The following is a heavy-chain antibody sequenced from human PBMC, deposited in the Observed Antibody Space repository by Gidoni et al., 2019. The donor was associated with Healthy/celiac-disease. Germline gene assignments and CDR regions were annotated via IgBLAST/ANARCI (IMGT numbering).Heavy chain of an antibody. V-gene: IGHV4-39*07. D-gene: IGHD1-26*01. Sequence: QLQLQESGPGLVKPSETLSLTCTVSGGSISSSSYYWGWIRQPPGKGLEWIGSIYYSGSTYYNPSLKSRVTISVDTSKNQFSLKLSSVTAADTAVYYCARVGPQGELLRSAFDIWGQGTMVTVSS. J-gene: IGHJ3*02. CDR1: GGSISSSSYY. CDR2: IYYSGST. CDR3: ARVGPQGELLRSAFDI.